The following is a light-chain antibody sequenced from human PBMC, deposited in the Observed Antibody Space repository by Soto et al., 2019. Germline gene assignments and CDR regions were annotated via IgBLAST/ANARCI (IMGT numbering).Light chain of an antibody. CDR2: KVS. CDR1: SSDVGDGDF. V-gene: IGLV2-14*01. Sequence: QSALTQPASVSGSPRQSITISCTGTSSDVGDGDFVSWYQQRPGNAPKLMIYKVSNRPSGVSNRFSGSKSGNTASLTIPGLQAEDEADYYCCSYTRSYTWVFGGGTKLTVL. J-gene: IGLJ3*02. CDR3: CSYTRSYTWV.